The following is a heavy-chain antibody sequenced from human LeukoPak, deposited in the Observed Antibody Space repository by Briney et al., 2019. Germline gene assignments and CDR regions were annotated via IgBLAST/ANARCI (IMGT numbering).Heavy chain of an antibody. V-gene: IGHV4-59*08. D-gene: IGHD6-19*01. J-gene: IGHJ4*02. Sequence: SETLSLTCTVSGGSISSFYWTWIRQPPGKGLEYIGYIYSTGSTNYNPSLKSRVTISLDTSKNQFSLRLSSVTAAGTAVYYCARQSSGWYYFDYWGQGTLVTVSP. CDR1: GGSISSFY. CDR2: IYSTGST. CDR3: ARQSSGWYYFDY.